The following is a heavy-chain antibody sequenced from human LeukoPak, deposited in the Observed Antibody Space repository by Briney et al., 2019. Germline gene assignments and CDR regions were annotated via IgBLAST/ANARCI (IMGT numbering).Heavy chain of an antibody. J-gene: IGHJ4*02. V-gene: IGHV4-61*02. CDR1: GGSISSGSYY. D-gene: IGHD3-9*01. CDR3: ATELYYDILTGYVDDY. Sequence: PSETLSLTCTGSGGSISSGSYYWRWIRQPAGKGLEWIGRIYTSGCTNYNPSLKSRVTISVDTSKNQFSLKLSSVTAADTAVYYCATELYYDILTGYVDDYWGQGTLVTVSS. CDR2: IYTSGCT.